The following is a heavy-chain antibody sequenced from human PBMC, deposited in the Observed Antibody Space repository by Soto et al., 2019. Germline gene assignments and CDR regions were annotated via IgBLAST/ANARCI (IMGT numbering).Heavy chain of an antibody. V-gene: IGHV3-48*01. CDR2: ISSSSSTI. CDR1: GFTFSSYA. CDR3: ARGQYSSSSGRDYFDY. J-gene: IGHJ4*02. D-gene: IGHD6-6*01. Sequence: GGSLRLSCAASGFTFSSYAMSWVRQAPGKGLEWVSYISSSSSTIYYADSVKGRFTISRDNAKNSLYLQMNSLRAEDTAVYYCARGQYSSSSGRDYFDYWGQGTLVTVSS.